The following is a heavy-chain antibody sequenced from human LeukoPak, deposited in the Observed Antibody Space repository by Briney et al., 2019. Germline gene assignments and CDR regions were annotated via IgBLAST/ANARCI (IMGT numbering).Heavy chain of an antibody. CDR2: IYSSGST. CDR1: GFTVSSNY. D-gene: IGHD4-11*01. V-gene: IGHV3-66*01. Sequence: PGESLRLSCAASGFTVSSNYMSWVRQAPGKGLEWVSVIYSSGSTSYADSVKGRFTISRDNAKNSLYLQMNSLRVEDTAIYYSARVERGLPLDYWGQGTLVTVSS. CDR3: ARVERGLPLDY. J-gene: IGHJ4*02.